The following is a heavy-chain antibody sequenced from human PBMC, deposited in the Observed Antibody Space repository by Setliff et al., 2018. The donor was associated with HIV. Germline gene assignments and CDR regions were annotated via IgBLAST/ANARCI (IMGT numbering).Heavy chain of an antibody. CDR2: IYHSGSA. Sequence: PSETLSLTCTVSGGSISTDYWTWIRQPPGKGLEWIGYIYHSGSAIYNPSLNSRVIISADRSKNQFSLKVNSVTAADTAVYYCVRVPDYWGPGTLVTVSS. J-gene: IGHJ4*02. V-gene: IGHV4-59*12. CDR3: VRVPDY. CDR1: GGSISTDY.